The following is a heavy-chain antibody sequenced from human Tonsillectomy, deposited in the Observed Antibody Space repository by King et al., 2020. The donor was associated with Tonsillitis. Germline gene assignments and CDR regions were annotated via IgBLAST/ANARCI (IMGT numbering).Heavy chain of an antibody. J-gene: IGHJ4*02. V-gene: IGHV3-30*18. D-gene: IGHD2-21*01. CDR2: ISYDGRNK. Sequence: QLVQSGGGVVQPGRSLRLSCAASGFTFRRYGMHWVRQAPGKGLEWVAVISYDGRNKYYADSVKGRFTISRDNSKNTLYLQMNSLRAEDTAVFYCAKDVGSILWWSTNWGQGTLVTVSS. CDR3: AKDVGSILWWSTN. CDR1: GFTFRRYG.